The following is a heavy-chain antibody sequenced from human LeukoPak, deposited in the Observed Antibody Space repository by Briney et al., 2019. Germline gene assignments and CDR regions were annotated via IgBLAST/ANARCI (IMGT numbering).Heavy chain of an antibody. CDR2: INAGNGNT. Sequence: ASVKASCKASGYTFTSYAMHWVRQAPGQRLEWMGWINAGNGNTKYSQKFQGRVTITRDTSASTAYMELSSLRSEDTAVYYCARSPIVVVPAALDYWGQGTLVTVSS. CDR3: ARSPIVVVPAALDY. D-gene: IGHD2-2*01. J-gene: IGHJ4*02. CDR1: GYTFTSYA. V-gene: IGHV1-3*01.